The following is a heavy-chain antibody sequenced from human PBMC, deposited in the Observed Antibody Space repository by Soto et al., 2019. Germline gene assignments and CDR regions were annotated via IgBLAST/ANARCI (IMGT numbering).Heavy chain of an antibody. CDR2: VSGRGDRT. Sequence: EVQLLESGGGLVQPGGFLRLSCAASGFTFSNYVMSWVRQTPGKGLEWVSTVSGRGDRTNHADSVKGRFTISRDNSKNTLYLQVNSLRAEDTAVYYCAKRDGGYGAFDIWGHGSMVTVSS. CDR3: AKRDGGYGAFDI. CDR1: GFTFSNYV. V-gene: IGHV3-23*01. J-gene: IGHJ3*02. D-gene: IGHD5-12*01.